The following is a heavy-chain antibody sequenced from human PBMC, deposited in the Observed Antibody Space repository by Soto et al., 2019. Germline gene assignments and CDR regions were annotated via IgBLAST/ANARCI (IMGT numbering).Heavy chain of an antibody. D-gene: IGHD1-26*01. CDR2: IYYSGST. J-gene: IGHJ4*02. CDR1: VGSVSSGRYY. Sequence: PAETLSRTCTVSVGSVSSGRYYWRWIRQPPGKGLQWIGYIYYSGSTNYNPSLKSRVTISVATSKNQFSLKLSSVTAADTAVYYCARGWMGATGDYYFDYWGQGTLVTVS. CDR3: ARGWMGATGDYYFDY. V-gene: IGHV4-61*01.